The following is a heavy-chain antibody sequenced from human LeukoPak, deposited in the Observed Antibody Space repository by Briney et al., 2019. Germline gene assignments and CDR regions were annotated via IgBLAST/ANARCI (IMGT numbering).Heavy chain of an antibody. J-gene: IGHJ4*02. CDR1: GHSINSGYY. CDR2: ISHSGSI. CDR3: AGQHDVNAYYFY. D-gene: IGHD3-22*01. Sequence: KPSETLSLTCAVTGHSINSGYYWGRGPQPPGGGVGLGGSISHSGSIFYNPSLQSRVTISVDSSENRFSLKLSSVTAADTAIYYCAGQHDVNAYYFYWGQGTLVAVSS. V-gene: IGHV4-38-2*01.